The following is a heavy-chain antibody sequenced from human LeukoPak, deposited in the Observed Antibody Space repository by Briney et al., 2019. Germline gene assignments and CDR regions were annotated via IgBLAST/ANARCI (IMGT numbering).Heavy chain of an antibody. CDR3: ARTIEATFDY. D-gene: IGHD1-26*01. Sequence: SETLSLTCTVSGGSISSSSYYWGWIRQPAGKGLEWIGRIYTSGSTNYNPSLKSRVTMSVDTSKNQFSLKLSSVTAADTAVYYCARTIEATFDYWGQGTLVTVSS. V-gene: IGHV4-61*02. CDR2: IYTSGST. J-gene: IGHJ4*02. CDR1: GGSISSSSYY.